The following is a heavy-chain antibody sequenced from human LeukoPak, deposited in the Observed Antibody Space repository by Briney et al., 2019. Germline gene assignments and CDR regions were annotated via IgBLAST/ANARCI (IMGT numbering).Heavy chain of an antibody. D-gene: IGHD3-22*01. CDR2: IYHSGST. J-gene: IGHJ5*02. CDR3: ARVDYYDSSGYQGNWFDP. V-gene: IGHV4-30-2*01. Sequence: PSQTLSLTCAVSGGSISSGGYSWSWIRQPPGKGLEWIGYIYHSGSTYYNPSLKSRVTISVDRSKNQFSLKLSSVTAADTAVYYCARVDYYDSSGYQGNWFDPWGQGTLVTVSS. CDR1: GGSISSGGYS.